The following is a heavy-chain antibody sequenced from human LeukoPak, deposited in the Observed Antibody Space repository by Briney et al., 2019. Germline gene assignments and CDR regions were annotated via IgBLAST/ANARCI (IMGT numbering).Heavy chain of an antibody. Sequence: GSSVKVSCKASGGTFSSYAISWVRQAPGQGLEWMGGIIPIFGTANYAQKFQGRVTITADESTSTAYTELSSLRSEDTAVYYCARDLGFYDSSGRYFDYWGQGTPVTVSS. CDR3: ARDLGFYDSSGRYFDY. CDR2: IIPIFGTA. V-gene: IGHV1-69*01. D-gene: IGHD3-22*01. J-gene: IGHJ4*02. CDR1: GGTFSSYA.